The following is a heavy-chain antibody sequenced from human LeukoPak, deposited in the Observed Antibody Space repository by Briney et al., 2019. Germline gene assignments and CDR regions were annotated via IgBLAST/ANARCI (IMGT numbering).Heavy chain of an antibody. CDR3: ARGPYAGAPFDY. D-gene: IGHD3-10*01. J-gene: IGHJ4*02. CDR1: GYTFTGYY. CDR2: ISAYNGNT. V-gene: IGHV1-18*04. Sequence: ASVKVSCKASGYTFTGYYMHWVRQAPGQGLEWMGWISAYNGNTNYAQKLQGRVTMTTDTSTSTAYMELRSLRSDDTAVYYCARGPYAGAPFDYWGQGTLVTVSS.